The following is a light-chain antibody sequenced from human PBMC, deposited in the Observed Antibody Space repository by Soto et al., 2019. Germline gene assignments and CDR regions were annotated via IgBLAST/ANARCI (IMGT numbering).Light chain of an antibody. V-gene: IGKV3-20*01. CDR1: QSVSSDF. J-gene: IGKJ4*01. CDR2: GAS. Sequence: EIVLTQSPGTLSLSPGERATLCLMASQSVSSDFLAWYQEKLGQAPRLLIYGASKRATGIPDRFSGSGSGTDFTLTISRLEPEDFAVYYCRQYGTSLGFPVGGGTKVDI. CDR3: RQYGTSLGFP.